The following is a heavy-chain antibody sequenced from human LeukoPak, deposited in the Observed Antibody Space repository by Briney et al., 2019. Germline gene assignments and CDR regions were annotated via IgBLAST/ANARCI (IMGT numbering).Heavy chain of an antibody. CDR1: GFTFSSYA. V-gene: IGHV3-23*01. CDR3: AKGGTMVRGQYKPYNWFDP. J-gene: IGHJ5*02. CDR2: ISGSGGST. D-gene: IGHD3-10*01. Sequence: PGGSLRLSCAASGFTFSSYAMSWVRQAPGKGLEWVSAISGSGGSTYYADSVKGRFTISRDNSKNTLYLQMNSLRAEDTAVYYCAKGGTMVRGQYKPYNWFDPWGQGTLVTVSS.